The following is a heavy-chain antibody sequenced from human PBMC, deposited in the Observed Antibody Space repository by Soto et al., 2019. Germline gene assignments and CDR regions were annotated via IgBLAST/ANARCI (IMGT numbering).Heavy chain of an antibody. CDR3: ASRASGSYYNVAPLGY. J-gene: IGHJ4*02. D-gene: IGHD3-10*01. V-gene: IGHV1-69*13. CDR1: GGTFSSYA. CDR2: IIPISGTA. Sequence: SVKVSCKASGGTFSSYAISWVRQAPGQGLEWMGRIIPISGTANYAQKFQGRVTVTADESTSTAYMELSSLRSEDTAVYFCASRASGSYYNVAPLGYWGQGTLVTV.